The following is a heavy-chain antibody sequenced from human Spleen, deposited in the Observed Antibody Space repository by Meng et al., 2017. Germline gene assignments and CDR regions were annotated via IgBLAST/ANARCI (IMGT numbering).Heavy chain of an antibody. V-gene: IGHV1-3*01. D-gene: IGHD3-22*01. J-gene: IGHJ4*02. CDR3: ARGSEYYYDSSGYFPL. Sequence: QVPLVQSGAEGKKLGASVKVSCKASGYTFTSYAMHWVRQAPGQRLEWMGWINAGNGNTKYSQKFQGRVTITRDTSASTAYMELSSLRSEDTAVYYCARGSEYYYDSSGYFPLWGQGTLVTVSS. CDR1: GYTFTSYA. CDR2: INAGNGNT.